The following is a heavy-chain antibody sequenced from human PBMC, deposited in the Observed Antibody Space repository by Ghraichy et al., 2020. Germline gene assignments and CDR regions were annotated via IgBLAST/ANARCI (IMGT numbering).Heavy chain of an antibody. V-gene: IGHV3-7*01. CDR3: ARAYVDTWGSYPSRY. CDR1: GFTFSSYW. CDR2: IKHDGSEK. D-gene: IGHD3-16*02. J-gene: IGHJ4*02. Sequence: GESLNISCAASGFTFSSYWMSWVRQAPGKGLEWVANIKHDGSEKYYVDSVKGRLTISRDNAKNSLYLHMNSLRAEDTAVYYCARAYVDTWGSYPSRYWGQGTLVTVSS.